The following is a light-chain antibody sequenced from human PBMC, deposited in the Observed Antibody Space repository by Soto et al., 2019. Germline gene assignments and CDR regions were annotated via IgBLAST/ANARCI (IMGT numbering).Light chain of an antibody. CDR2: QTS. CDR3: HQRQSWPRT. J-gene: IGKJ1*01. V-gene: IGKV3D-15*03. CDR1: QYINTR. Sequence: ETVLTQSPATLSVSPGERAILSCRASQYINTRLAWYQHRPGQAPRLLIYQTSLRAAGIPARFSASGSGTDFTLTISDVQPEDFALYYCHQRQSWPRTFGQGTKVDIK.